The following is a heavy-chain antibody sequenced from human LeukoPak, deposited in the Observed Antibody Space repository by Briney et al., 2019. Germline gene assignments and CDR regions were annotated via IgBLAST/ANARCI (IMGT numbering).Heavy chain of an antibody. CDR2: SSSNSGSI. Sequence: SLRLSCAPSVFTFDDYAMHWVRQAPGKGREWVSGSSSNSGSIGYADALKGRFTISRDNAKNSLYLKMNSLRAEDMALYYCAKDALSTVTTGAFDIWGQGTMVTVSS. CDR3: AKDALSTVTTGAFDI. J-gene: IGHJ3*02. D-gene: IGHD4-17*01. V-gene: IGHV3-9*03. CDR1: VFTFDDYA.